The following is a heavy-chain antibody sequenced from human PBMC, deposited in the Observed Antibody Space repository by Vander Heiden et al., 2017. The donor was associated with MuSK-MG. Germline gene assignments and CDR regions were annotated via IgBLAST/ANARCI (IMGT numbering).Heavy chain of an antibody. Sequence: QVQLVESGGGVVQPGRSLRLSCAASGLTFSSYAMHWVRQAPGKGLEWVAVISYDGSNKYYADSVKGRFTISRDNSKNTLYLQMNSLRAEDTAVYYCAREPTGYYYYGMDVWGQGTTVTVSS. CDR2: ISYDGSNK. J-gene: IGHJ6*02. CDR3: AREPTGYYYYGMDV. CDR1: GLTFSSYA. V-gene: IGHV3-30*04.